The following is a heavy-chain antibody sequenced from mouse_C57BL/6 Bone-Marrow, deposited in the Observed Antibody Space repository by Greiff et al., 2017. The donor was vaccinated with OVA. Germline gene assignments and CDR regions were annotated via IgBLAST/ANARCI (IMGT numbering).Heavy chain of an antibody. D-gene: IGHD2-4*01. CDR3: APYDSYFDY. CDR1: GYTFTDYN. CDR2: IDPANGNT. J-gene: IGHJ2*01. V-gene: IGHV14-3*01. Sequence: VQLQQSGPELVKPGASVKMSCKASGYTFTDYNMHWVKQRPEQGLEWIGRIDPANGNTKYAPKFQGKATITADTSSNTAYLQLSSLTSEDTAIYYCAPYDSYFDYWGQGTTLTVSS.